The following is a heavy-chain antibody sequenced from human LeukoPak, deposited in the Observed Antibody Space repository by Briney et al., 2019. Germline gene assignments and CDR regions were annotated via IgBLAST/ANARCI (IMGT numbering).Heavy chain of an antibody. V-gene: IGHV3-49*03. D-gene: IGHD2-15*01. CDR1: GFTFGDYA. CDR3: TRQLGSCSGGSCYSSPYYFDY. CDR2: IRTKPYGGTT. Sequence: GGSLRLSCTASGFTFGDYAMTWFRQAPGKGLEWVGFIRTKPYGGTTEYAASVKGRFTISRDDSKNIPFLQMNSLKTEDTAVYYCTRQLGSCSGGSCYSSPYYFDYWGQGALVTVSS. J-gene: IGHJ4*02.